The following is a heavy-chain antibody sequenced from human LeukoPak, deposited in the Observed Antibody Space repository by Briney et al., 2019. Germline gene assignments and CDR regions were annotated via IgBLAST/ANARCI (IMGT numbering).Heavy chain of an antibody. J-gene: IGHJ5*02. D-gene: IGHD5-18*01. CDR1: GFTFSSYS. Sequence: GGSLRLSCAASGFTFSSYSMNRVRQAPGKGLEWVSSISSSSSYIYYADSVKGRFTISRDNAKNSLYLQMNSLRAEDTAVYYCARARGYRNWFDPWGQGTLVTVSS. CDR2: ISSSSSYI. CDR3: ARARGYRNWFDP. V-gene: IGHV3-21*01.